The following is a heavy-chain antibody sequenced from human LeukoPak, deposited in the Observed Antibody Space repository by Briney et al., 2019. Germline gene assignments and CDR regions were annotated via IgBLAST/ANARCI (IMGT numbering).Heavy chain of an antibody. J-gene: IGHJ4*02. CDR1: GFTFDDYA. CDR2: ISWHSGSI. V-gene: IGHV3-9*01. CDR3: AKGLVDTSGYYSSPLDY. Sequence: PGGSLRLSCAASGFTFDDYAMHWVRQAPGKGLEWVSGISWHSGSIGYADSVKGRFTISRDNAKNSLYLQMNSLRADDTALYYCAKGLVDTSGYYSSPLDYWGQGTLATVSS. D-gene: IGHD3-22*01.